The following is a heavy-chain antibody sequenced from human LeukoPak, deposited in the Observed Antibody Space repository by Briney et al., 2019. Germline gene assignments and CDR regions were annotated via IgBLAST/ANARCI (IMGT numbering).Heavy chain of an antibody. Sequence: GGSLRLSCAASGFTFSSYAMSWVRQAPGKGLEWVSAISGSGGSTYYADSVKGRFTISRDNSKNTLYLQKNSLRAEDTAVYYCAKDPSLTYCSSTSCFEDFDYWGQGTLVTVSS. CDR1: GFTFSSYA. CDR3: AKDPSLTYCSSTSCFEDFDY. D-gene: IGHD2-2*01. V-gene: IGHV3-23*01. CDR2: ISGSGGST. J-gene: IGHJ4*02.